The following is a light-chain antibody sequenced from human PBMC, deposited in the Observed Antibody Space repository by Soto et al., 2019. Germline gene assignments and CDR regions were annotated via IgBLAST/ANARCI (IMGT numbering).Light chain of an antibody. V-gene: IGKV3-20*01. Sequence: EIVLTQSPGTLSLSPGERATLSCRASQSVRSSYLAWYQQKPGQAPRLLIYGASSRATGIPDRFSGSGSGTDFALTISRLEREDVAVYYCQQYGSSPTCGGGTKVEIK. J-gene: IGKJ4*01. CDR3: QQYGSSPT. CDR1: QSVRSSY. CDR2: GAS.